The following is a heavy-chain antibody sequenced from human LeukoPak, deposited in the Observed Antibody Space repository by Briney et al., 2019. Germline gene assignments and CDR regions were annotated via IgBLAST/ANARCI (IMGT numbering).Heavy chain of an antibody. CDR1: GGTFSSYA. J-gene: IGHJ6*02. D-gene: IGHD5-12*01. V-gene: IGHV1-69*01. CDR3: ARVGYDYYYYGMDV. CDR2: IIPIFGTA. Sequence: SVKVSRKASGGTFSSYAISWVRQAPGQGLEWMGGIIPIFGTANYAQKFQGRVTITADESTSTAYMELSSLRSEDTAVYYCARVGYDYYYYGMDVWGQGTTVTVSS.